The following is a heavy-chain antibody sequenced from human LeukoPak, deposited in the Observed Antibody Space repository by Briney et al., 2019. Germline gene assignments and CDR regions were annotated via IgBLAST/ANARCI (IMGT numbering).Heavy chain of an antibody. V-gene: IGHV3-33*06. D-gene: IGHD6-6*01. CDR1: GFTFSSYG. J-gene: IGHJ5*02. CDR3: AKSPQAYSSSSLAWFDP. Sequence: GGSLRLSCAASGFTFSSYGMHWVRQAPGKGLEWVAVIWYDGSNKYYADSVKGRFTISRDNSKNTLYPQMNSLRAEDTAVYYCAKSPQAYSSSSLAWFDPWGQGTLVTVSS. CDR2: IWYDGSNK.